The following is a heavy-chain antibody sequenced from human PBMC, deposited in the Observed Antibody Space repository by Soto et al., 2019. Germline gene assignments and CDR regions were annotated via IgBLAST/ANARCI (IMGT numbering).Heavy chain of an antibody. CDR2: IIPIFGTA. Sequence: SVKVSCKASGGTFSSYAISCARQAPGQGLEWMGGIIPIFGTANYAQKFQGRVTITADESTSTAYMELSSLRSEDTAVYYCARSYSSGWYVPHFDYWGQGTLVTVS. V-gene: IGHV1-69*13. CDR3: ARSYSSGWYVPHFDY. CDR1: GGTFSSYA. J-gene: IGHJ4*02. D-gene: IGHD6-19*01.